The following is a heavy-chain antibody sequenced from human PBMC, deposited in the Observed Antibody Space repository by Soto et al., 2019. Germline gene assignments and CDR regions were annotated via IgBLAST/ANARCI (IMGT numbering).Heavy chain of an antibody. J-gene: IGHJ6*02. CDR2: ITNTGGTI. CDR1: GFTFSTYN. V-gene: IGHV3-48*02. Sequence: EVQVVESGGGLVQPGGSLRLSCGGSGFTFSTYNMDWVRQAPGKGLEWVSYITNTGGTIYYADSVRGRFTISRDNAKNTLFLQMNSLRDDDTAVYYCARDGNRGFDMDVWGQGTTVTVSS. CDR3: ARDGNRGFDMDV.